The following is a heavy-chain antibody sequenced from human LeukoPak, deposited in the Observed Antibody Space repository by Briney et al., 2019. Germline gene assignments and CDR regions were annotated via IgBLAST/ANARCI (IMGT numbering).Heavy chain of an antibody. J-gene: IGHJ6*03. V-gene: IGHV4-34*01. CDR2: INHSGST. Sequence: PSETLSLTCAVYGGSFSGHYWSWIRQPPGKGLEWIGEINHSGSTKYNSSLKSRVTISVDTSKNQFSLKLSSVTAADTALYYCTRRRGSNFGERFYYHYMDVWGKGTTVTISS. CDR3: TRRRGSNFGERFYYHYMDV. CDR1: GGSFSGHY. D-gene: IGHD3-10*01.